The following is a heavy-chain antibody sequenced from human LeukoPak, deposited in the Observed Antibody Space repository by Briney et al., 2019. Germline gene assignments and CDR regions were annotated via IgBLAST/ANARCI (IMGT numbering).Heavy chain of an antibody. CDR3: AKDPQIKYSGSYWCYFDY. CDR2: ISYDGTNK. D-gene: IGHD1-26*01. J-gene: IGHJ4*02. V-gene: IGHV3-30*18. Sequence: GGSLRLPCAASGFTFSTYGMHWVRQAPGKGLEWVAVISYDGTNKYYADSVKGRFTISRDNSKNTLYLQMNSLRAEDTAVYYCAKDPQIKYSGSYWCYFDYWGQGTLVPVSS. CDR1: GFTFSTYG.